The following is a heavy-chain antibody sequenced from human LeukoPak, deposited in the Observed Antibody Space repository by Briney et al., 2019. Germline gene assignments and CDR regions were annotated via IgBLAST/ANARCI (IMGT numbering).Heavy chain of an antibody. D-gene: IGHD3-22*01. J-gene: IGHJ4*02. CDR3: AGYHYYDSSGYTSFDY. Sequence: SETLSLTCTVSGGSISSSSYYWGWTRQPPGKGLEWIGSIYYSGSTYYNPSLKSRVTISVDTSKNQFSLKLSSVTAADTAVYYCAGYHYYDSSGYTSFDYWGQGTLVTVSS. V-gene: IGHV4-39*01. CDR1: GGSISSSSYY. CDR2: IYYSGST.